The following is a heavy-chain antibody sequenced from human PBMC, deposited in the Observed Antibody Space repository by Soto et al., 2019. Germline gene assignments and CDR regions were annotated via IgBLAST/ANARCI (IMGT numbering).Heavy chain of an antibody. CDR2: IYSGGNT. J-gene: IGHJ4*02. D-gene: IGHD6-6*01. Sequence: GGSLRLSCAASGFTISNYLMTWVRQAPGKGLEWVSVIYSGGNTYYADSGKGRFSISRDNSKNPLNLQMNSLGVEDTAVYYCARDPGSSSGHYWGQGTLVTVSS. CDR1: GFTISNYL. V-gene: IGHV3-66*01. CDR3: ARDPGSSSGHY.